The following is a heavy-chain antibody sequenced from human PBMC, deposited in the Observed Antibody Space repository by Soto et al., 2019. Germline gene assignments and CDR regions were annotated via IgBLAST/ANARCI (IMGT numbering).Heavy chain of an antibody. Sequence: SETLSLTCTVSGGSISSYYWSWIRQPPGKGLEWIGYIYYSGSTNYNPSLKSRVTISVDTSKNQFSLKLSSVTAADTAVYYCARCLVVPASGYYYYYYYMDVWGKGTTVTVSS. CDR2: IYYSGST. J-gene: IGHJ6*03. CDR3: ARCLVVPASGYYYYYYYMDV. V-gene: IGHV4-59*01. CDR1: GGSISSYY. D-gene: IGHD2-2*01.